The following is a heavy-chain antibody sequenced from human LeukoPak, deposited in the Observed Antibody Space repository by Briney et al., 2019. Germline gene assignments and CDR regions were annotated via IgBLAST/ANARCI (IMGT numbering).Heavy chain of an antibody. D-gene: IGHD6-19*01. CDR1: GYTFTGYY. CDR2: INPNSGGT. Sequence: ASVKVSCKASGYTFTGYYMHWVRQAPGQGLEWMGWINPNSGGTNYAQKFQGRVTMTRDTSISTAYMELSRLRSDDTAVYYCARGPAVASTLYYYGMDVWGQGTTVTVSS. CDR3: ARGPAVASTLYYYGMDV. J-gene: IGHJ6*02. V-gene: IGHV1-2*02.